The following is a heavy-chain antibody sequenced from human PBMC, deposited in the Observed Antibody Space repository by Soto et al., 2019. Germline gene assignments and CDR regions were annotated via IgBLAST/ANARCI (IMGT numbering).Heavy chain of an antibody. CDR1: GFTFSSYI. CDR3: ARDRDRVRYFDWLDY. D-gene: IGHD3-9*01. CDR2: ISSSSSYI. J-gene: IGHJ4*02. Sequence: GGSLRLSCAASGFTFSSYIMNWVRQSPGKGLEWVSSISSSSSYIYYADSVKGRFTISRDNAKNSLYLQMNSLRAEDTAVYYCARDRDRVRYFDWLDYWGQGTLVTVSS. V-gene: IGHV3-21*01.